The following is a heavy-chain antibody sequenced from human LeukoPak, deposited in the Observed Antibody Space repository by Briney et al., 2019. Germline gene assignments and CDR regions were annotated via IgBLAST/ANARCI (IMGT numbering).Heavy chain of an antibody. D-gene: IGHD2-21*02. CDR2: IYYSGST. CDR1: GGSISSYY. V-gene: IGHV4-59*01. CDR3: AREAVVETLFAGVDP. J-gene: IGHJ5*02. Sequence: PSETLSLTCTVSGGSISSYYWSWIRQPPGKGLEWIGYIYYSGSTNYNPSLKSRVTISVDTSKNQFSLKLSSVTAADTAVYYCAREAVVETLFAGVDPWGQGTLVTVSS.